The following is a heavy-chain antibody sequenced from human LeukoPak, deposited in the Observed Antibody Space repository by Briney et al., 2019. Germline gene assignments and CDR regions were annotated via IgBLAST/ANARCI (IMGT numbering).Heavy chain of an antibody. V-gene: IGHV1-69*06. CDR1: GGTFSSYA. D-gene: IGHD4-17*01. J-gene: IGHJ5*02. CDR3: ASIHDYGDYGWFDP. Sequence: SVKVSCKASGGTFSSYAISWVRQAPGQGLEWMGGIIPIFGTANYAQKFQGRVTITADKSTSSAYMELSSLRSEDTAVYYCASIHDYGDYGWFDPWGQGTLVTVSS. CDR2: IIPIFGTA.